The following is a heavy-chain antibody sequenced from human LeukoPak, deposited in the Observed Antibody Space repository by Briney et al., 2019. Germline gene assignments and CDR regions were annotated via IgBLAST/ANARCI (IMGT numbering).Heavy chain of an antibody. CDR3: ARQFHGSGYVDDL. CDR1: GGSISSISYY. Sequence: SETLSLTCSVSGGSISSISYYWGWIRRPPGKGLEWIASIYYSGTTHYNPSLSSRVTMSVDTSKNQFSLKLSAVTAADTAVYYCARQFHGSGYVDDLWGQGTLVTVSS. J-gene: IGHJ5*02. CDR2: IYYSGTT. D-gene: IGHD3-22*01. V-gene: IGHV4-39*01.